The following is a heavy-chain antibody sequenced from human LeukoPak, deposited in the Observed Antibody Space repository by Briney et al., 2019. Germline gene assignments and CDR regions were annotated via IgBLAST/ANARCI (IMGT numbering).Heavy chain of an antibody. V-gene: IGHV4-61*02. CDR2: VHTSETA. J-gene: IGHJ4*02. CDR3: ARDGYACGSYYDY. CDR1: GASINSGSYF. D-gene: IGHD1-26*01. Sequence: SETLSLTCAVSGASINSGSYFWNWIRQPAGKGLEYIGRVHTSETANYNPSLRSRVAISLDTSMNHFSLRLNSVTAADTAVYYCARDGYACGSYYDYWGQGTLVTVSS.